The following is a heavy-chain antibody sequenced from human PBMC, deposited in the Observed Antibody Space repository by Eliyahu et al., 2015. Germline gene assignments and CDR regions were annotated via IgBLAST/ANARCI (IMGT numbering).Heavy chain of an antibody. J-gene: IGHJ4*02. D-gene: IGHD6-13*01. V-gene: IGHV4-34*01. Sequence: QVQLQQWGAGLLKPSETRSLTCAVYGGSFSGYYWTWIRQPPGKGLEWIGEINHSGSTNYNPSLKSRVTISVDTSKNQFSLKLTSVTAADTAVYYCARGGASQQLVDYWGQGTLVTVSS. CDR2: INHSGST. CDR3: ARGGASQQLVDY. CDR1: GGSFSGYY.